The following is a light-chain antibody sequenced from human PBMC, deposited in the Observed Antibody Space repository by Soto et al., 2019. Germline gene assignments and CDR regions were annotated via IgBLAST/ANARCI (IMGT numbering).Light chain of an antibody. J-gene: IGLJ2*01. V-gene: IGLV1-40*01. Sequence: QSVLTQPPSVSGAPGQRVTISCTRTSSNIGAGYDVHWYQQLPGTAPKLLMYGNSNRPSGVPDRFSGSKSGTSASLAITKLQAEDEADYYCQSYDSSLSVVFGGGTKLTVL. CDR1: SSNIGAGYD. CDR2: GNS. CDR3: QSYDSSLSVV.